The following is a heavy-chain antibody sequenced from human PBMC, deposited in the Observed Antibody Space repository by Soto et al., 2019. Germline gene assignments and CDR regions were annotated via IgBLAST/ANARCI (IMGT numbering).Heavy chain of an antibody. J-gene: IGHJ5*02. V-gene: IGHV1-69*13. CDR1: GGTFSSYA. D-gene: IGHD3-3*01. Sequence: ASVKVSCKASGGTFSSYAISWVRQAPGQGLEWMGGIIPIFGTANYAQKFQGRVTFTADESTGTAYMELSSLVSEDTAVYYCARGTKTNYDLEATWFDPWGQGTLVTVSS. CDR3: ARGTKTNYDLEATWFDP. CDR2: IIPIFGTA.